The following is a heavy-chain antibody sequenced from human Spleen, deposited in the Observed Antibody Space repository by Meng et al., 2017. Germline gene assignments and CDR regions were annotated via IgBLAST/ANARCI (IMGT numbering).Heavy chain of an antibody. V-gene: IGHV1-46*01. CDR1: GYTFTTYY. J-gene: IGHJ6*02. D-gene: IGHD3-9*01. CDR3: ARSVYYDRLTGYSWGPYGMDV. CDR2: INPSAGHT. Sequence: ASVKVSCKASGYTFTTYYIHWVRQAPGQGLEWRGIINPSAGHTNYAQKLQGRVTMTRDTSTSTGSMELTSLRSEDTAVYDCARSVYYDRLTGYSWGPYGMDVWGQGTTVTVSS.